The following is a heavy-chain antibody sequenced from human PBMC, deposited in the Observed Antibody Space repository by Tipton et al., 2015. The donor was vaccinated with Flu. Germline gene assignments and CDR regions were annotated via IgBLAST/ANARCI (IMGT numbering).Heavy chain of an antibody. D-gene: IGHD5-18*01. Sequence: TLSLTCTVSGGSISSYYWSWIRQPPGKGLEWIGYIYYSGSTNYNPSLKSRVTISVDTSKNQFSLKLSSVTAADTAVYYCARVYSYGYIRFDYWGQGTLVTVSS. CDR3: ARVYSYGYIRFDY. CDR2: IYYSGST. J-gene: IGHJ4*02. CDR1: GGSISSYY. V-gene: IGHV4-59*01.